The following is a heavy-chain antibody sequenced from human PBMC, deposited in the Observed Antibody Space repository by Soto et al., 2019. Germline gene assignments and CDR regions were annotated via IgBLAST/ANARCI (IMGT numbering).Heavy chain of an antibody. D-gene: IGHD6-6*01. CDR2: ISSSSSYI. CDR1: GFTFSSYS. CDR3: ALGSSSRPTDAFDI. J-gene: IGHJ3*02. Sequence: EVRLVESGGGLVKPGGSLRLSCAASGFTFSSYSMNWVRQAPGKGLEWVSSISSSSSYIYYADSVKGRFTISRDNAKNSLYLQMNSLRAEDTAVYYCALGSSSRPTDAFDIWGQGTMVTVSS. V-gene: IGHV3-21*01.